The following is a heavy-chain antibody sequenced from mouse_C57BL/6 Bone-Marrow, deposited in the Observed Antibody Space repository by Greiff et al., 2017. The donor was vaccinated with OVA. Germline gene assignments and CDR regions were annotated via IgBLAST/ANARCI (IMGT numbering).Heavy chain of an antibody. V-gene: IGHV1-15*01. CDR3: TADD. Sequence: VQRVESGAELVRPGASVTLSCKASGYTFTDYEMHWVKQTPVHGLEWIGAIDPETGGTAYNQKFKGKAILTADKSSSTAYMELRSLTSEDSAVYYCTADDWGQGTTLTVSS. CDR2: IDPETGGT. J-gene: IGHJ2*01. CDR1: GYTFTDYE.